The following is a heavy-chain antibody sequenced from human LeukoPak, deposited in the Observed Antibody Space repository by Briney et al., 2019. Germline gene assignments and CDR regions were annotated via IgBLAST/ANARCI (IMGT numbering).Heavy chain of an antibody. CDR1: GGSISSGSYY. D-gene: IGHD1-26*01. J-gene: IGHJ4*02. CDR3: AREQWEPGVDY. CDR2: IYTGGST. Sequence: SETLSLTCTVSGGSISSGSYYWSWIRQPAGKGLEWIGRIYTGGSTNYNPSLKSRVIISVDTSKNQFSLKLSSVTAADTAVYYCAREQWEPGVDYWGQGTLVTVSS. V-gene: IGHV4-61*02.